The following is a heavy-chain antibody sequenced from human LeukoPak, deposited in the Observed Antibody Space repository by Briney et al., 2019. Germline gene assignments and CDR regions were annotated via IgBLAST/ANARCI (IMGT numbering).Heavy chain of an antibody. J-gene: IGHJ4*02. CDR3: ARQEGVSYFSSGSYFDS. CDR2: IYYSGST. Sequence: SETLSLTCTISGGSIRSNSYYWGWIRQPPGKGLEWIGSIYYSGSTYYSPSLKSRVTISVDSSKNQFSLKLSSVTAVDTAVYHCARQEGVSYFSSGSYFDSWGQGALVTVSS. V-gene: IGHV4-39*01. CDR1: GGSIRSNSYY. D-gene: IGHD3-10*01.